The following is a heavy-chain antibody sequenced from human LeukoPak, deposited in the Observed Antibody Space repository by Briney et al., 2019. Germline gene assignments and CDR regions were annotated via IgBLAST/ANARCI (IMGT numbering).Heavy chain of an antibody. Sequence: SETLSLTCTVSGGSISTYYWSWIRQSPGKGLEWIGNIYYSGVTNYNPSLKSRVTISVDTSKNQFSLKLTSVIAADTAVYYCARTPAGSSGYLWGQGTLVTVSS. CDR1: GGSISTYY. J-gene: IGHJ5*02. CDR2: IYYSGVT. CDR3: ARTPAGSSGYL. D-gene: IGHD6-19*01. V-gene: IGHV4-59*08.